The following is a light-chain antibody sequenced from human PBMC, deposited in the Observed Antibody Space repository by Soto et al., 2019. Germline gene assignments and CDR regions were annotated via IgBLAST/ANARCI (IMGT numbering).Light chain of an antibody. J-gene: IGKJ3*01. Sequence: DIQMTQSPTSLSASVGDRVTITCRASQDIRNFVAWYQQKPGKAPKLLIYAASTLQSGVPSRFSGSGSRTDLTLTINSLQPEDVATYYCQKYSSVPVFGPGTKVDIK. V-gene: IGKV1-27*01. CDR3: QKYSSVPV. CDR2: AAS. CDR1: QDIRNF.